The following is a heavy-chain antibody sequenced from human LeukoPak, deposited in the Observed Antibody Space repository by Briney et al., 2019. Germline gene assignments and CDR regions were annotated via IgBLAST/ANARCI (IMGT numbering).Heavy chain of an antibody. Sequence: PGGSLRLSCAASGFTLSTYSMNWVRQAPGKGLEWVSSISSGSRFIYYADSVKGRFTISRDNAKNSLYLQMNSLRAEDTAVYYCARALGYCGGDCYPGDAFDIWGQGTMVTVSS. CDR3: ARALGYCGGDCYPGDAFDI. CDR2: ISSGSRFI. CDR1: GFTLSTYS. J-gene: IGHJ3*02. D-gene: IGHD2-21*02. V-gene: IGHV3-21*01.